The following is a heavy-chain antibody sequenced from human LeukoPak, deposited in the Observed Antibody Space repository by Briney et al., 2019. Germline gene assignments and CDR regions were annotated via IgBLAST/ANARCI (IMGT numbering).Heavy chain of an antibody. D-gene: IGHD6-13*01. J-gene: IGHJ6*02. Sequence: WASVKVSCKASGYTFTSYGISWVRQAPGQGLEWMGWINPNSGGTNYAQKFQGRVTMTRDTSISTAYMELSRLRSDDTAVYYCARAGGSSWYGHYYYGMDVWGQGTTVTVSS. CDR1: GYTFTSYG. CDR3: ARAGGSSWYGHYYYGMDV. CDR2: INPNSGGT. V-gene: IGHV1-2*02.